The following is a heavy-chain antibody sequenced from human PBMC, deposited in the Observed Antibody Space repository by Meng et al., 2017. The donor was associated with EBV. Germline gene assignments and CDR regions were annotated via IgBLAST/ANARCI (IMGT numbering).Heavy chain of an antibody. Sequence: QVQIVMSGAVVKKPVDSVKVCCNASGYTFTSYYVHWVRQAPGQGLEWMGIINPSGGSTSYAQKFQGRVTMTRDTSTSTVYMELSSLRSEDTAVYYCARNGIAAWGWFDPWGQGTLVTVSS. V-gene: IGHV1-46*01. CDR3: ARNGIAAWGWFDP. CDR2: INPSGGST. J-gene: IGHJ5*02. D-gene: IGHD6-13*01. CDR1: GYTFTSYY.